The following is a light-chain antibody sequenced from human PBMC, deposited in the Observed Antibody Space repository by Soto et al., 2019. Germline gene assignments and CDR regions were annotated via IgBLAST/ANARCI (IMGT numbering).Light chain of an antibody. Sequence: EIVMTQSPVTLSVSPWERATLSCRASQSVSSNLAWYQQKPGQAPRLLIYGTSTRATGIPARFRGSGSGTDFTLTISRLEPEDFAVYYCQQYGSSPRTFGQGTRLEIK. J-gene: IGKJ5*01. CDR1: QSVSSN. CDR2: GTS. V-gene: IGKV3-20*01. CDR3: QQYGSSPRT.